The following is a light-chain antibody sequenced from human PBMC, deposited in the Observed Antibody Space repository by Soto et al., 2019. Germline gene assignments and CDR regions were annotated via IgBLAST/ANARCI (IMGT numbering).Light chain of an antibody. Sequence: QSALTQPASASGSPGQSITFSCTIASSDVATYNLVSWYQQHPNKAPKFLIYGASKRASGIADRFSGSQSGNTASLTISGLQAADEADYYCFSYAGSPTSSVFGTGTKVTVL. CDR1: SSDVATYNL. CDR2: GAS. CDR3: FSYAGSPTSSV. J-gene: IGLJ1*01. V-gene: IGLV2-23*01.